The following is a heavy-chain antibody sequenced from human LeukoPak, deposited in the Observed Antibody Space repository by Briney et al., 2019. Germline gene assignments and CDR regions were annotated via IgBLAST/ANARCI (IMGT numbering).Heavy chain of an antibody. D-gene: IGHD6-13*01. CDR3: ARTGIAAAGDYYYGMDV. J-gene: IGHJ6*02. V-gene: IGHV3-30*03. CDR1: GFTFSSYG. Sequence: GGSLRLSCAASGFTFSSYGMHWVRQAPGKGLEWVAFISYDRSNKYYADSVKGRFTISRDNAKNSLYLQMNSLRAEDTAVYYCARTGIAAAGDYYYGMDVWGQGTTVTVSS. CDR2: ISYDRSNK.